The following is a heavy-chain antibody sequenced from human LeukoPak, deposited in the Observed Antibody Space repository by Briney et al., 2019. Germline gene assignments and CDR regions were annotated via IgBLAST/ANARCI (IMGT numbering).Heavy chain of an antibody. CDR1: GFTFSSYA. J-gene: IGHJ3*02. CDR3: ATRITIFGVVIGAFDI. D-gene: IGHD3-3*01. V-gene: IGHV3-23*01. Sequence: RGSLRLSCAASGFTFSSYAMSWVRQAPGKGLEWVSAISGSGGSTYYADSVKGRFTISRDNSKNTLYLQMNSLRAEDTAVYYCATRITIFGVVIGAFDIWGQGTMVTVSS. CDR2: ISGSGGST.